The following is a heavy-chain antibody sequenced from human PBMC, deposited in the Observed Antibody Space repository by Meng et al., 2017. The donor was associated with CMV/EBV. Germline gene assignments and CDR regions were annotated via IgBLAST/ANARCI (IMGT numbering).Heavy chain of an antibody. D-gene: IGHD2-8*01. CDR2: IDSAGDT. J-gene: IGHJ6*02. Sequence: GESLKISCTASGFPFSSYGMHWVRQVTGKGLEWVSGIDSAGDTSYVGSVEGRFTISRDDAKNSLYLQMNNLQAGDTAVYYCARAPYCSNGVCFSGPYGLDVWSQGTTVTVSS. CDR3: ARAPYCSNGVCFSGPYGLDV. V-gene: IGHV3-13*01. CDR1: GFPFSSYG.